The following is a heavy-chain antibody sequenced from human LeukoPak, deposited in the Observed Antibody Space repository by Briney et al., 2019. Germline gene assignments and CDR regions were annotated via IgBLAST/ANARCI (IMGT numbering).Heavy chain of an antibody. CDR2: IYHSGST. V-gene: IGHV4-4*02. CDR1: GVSISSSNW. CDR3: ARDYGSGYDSLFHFDY. Sequence: SGTLSLTSAVSGVSISSSNWWGWVRQPPGKGLEWIGEIYHSGSTNYNPSLKSRFTISVDRSKNQFSLKLSSVTAADTAVYYCARDYGSGYDSLFHFDYWGQGTLVTVSS. J-gene: IGHJ4*02. D-gene: IGHD5-12*01.